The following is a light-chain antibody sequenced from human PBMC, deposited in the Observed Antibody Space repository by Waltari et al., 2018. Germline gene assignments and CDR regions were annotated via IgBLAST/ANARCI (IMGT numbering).Light chain of an antibody. Sequence: DTVMTQSPATLSVSPGERATLSCRASQNIASNLAWYQQKPGQAPRLLIDDASTRATGIPVRFSGSRSGTEFTLTISSLQSEDFAVYYCQQYNNWPPYTFGQGTKLEI. CDR1: QNIASN. J-gene: IGKJ2*01. CDR2: DAS. CDR3: QQYNNWPPYT. V-gene: IGKV3-15*01.